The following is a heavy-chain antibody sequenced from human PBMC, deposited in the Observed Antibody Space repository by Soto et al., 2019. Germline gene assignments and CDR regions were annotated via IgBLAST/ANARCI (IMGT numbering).Heavy chain of an antibody. CDR1: GGTFSSYA. V-gene: IGHV1-69*13. J-gene: IGHJ4*02. CDR2: IIPIFGTA. Sequence: SVKVSCKASGGTFSSYAISWVRQAPGQGLEWMGGIIPIFGTANYAQKFQGRVTITADESTSTAYMELSSLRSEDTAVYYCARDLGDSRGSYYRFDYWGQGTLVTVSS. D-gene: IGHD1-26*01. CDR3: ARDLGDSRGSYYRFDY.